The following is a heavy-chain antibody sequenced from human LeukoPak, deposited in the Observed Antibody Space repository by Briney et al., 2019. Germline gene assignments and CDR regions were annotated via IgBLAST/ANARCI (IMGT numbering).Heavy chain of an antibody. CDR2: MNPNSGNT. J-gene: IGHJ5*02. CDR3: ARGVTIFGVVIIGWFDP. D-gene: IGHD3-3*01. CDR1: GYTFTSYD. V-gene: IGHV1-8*01. Sequence: GASVKVSCKASGYTFTSYDINWVRQATGQGLEWMGWMNPNSGNTGYAQKFQGRVTMTRNTSISTAYMELSSLRSEDTAVYYCARGVTIFGVVIIGWFDPWGQGILVTVSS.